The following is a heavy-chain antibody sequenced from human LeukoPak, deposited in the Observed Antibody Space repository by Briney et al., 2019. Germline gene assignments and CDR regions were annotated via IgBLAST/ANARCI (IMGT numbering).Heavy chain of an antibody. CDR3: ARVRSDDTLPPWYFDL. CDR2: IYYSGST. J-gene: IGHJ2*01. CDR1: GGSISSYY. V-gene: IGHV4-59*01. Sequence: SENLSLTCTVAGGSISSYYWSWIRQPPGKGLEWIGYIYYSGSTNYNPSLKSRVTISVDTSKNQFSLKLSSVTAADTAVYYCARVRSDDTLPPWYFDLWGRGTLVTVSS. D-gene: IGHD3-22*01.